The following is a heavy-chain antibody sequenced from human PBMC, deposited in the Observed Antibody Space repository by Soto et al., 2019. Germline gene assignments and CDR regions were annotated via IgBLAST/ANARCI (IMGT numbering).Heavy chain of an antibody. J-gene: IGHJ4*02. Sequence: SETLSLTCTVSGGSISSYYWSWIRQPPGKGLEWIGYIYYNGNTYYNPSLKSRITISLDTSRNQFSLKLSSVTAADTAVYYCARLFYYDTSGSYYYFDYWGQGTLVTVSS. CDR2: IYYNGNT. CDR3: ARLFYYDTSGSYYYFDY. CDR1: GGSISSYY. V-gene: IGHV4-59*06. D-gene: IGHD3-22*01.